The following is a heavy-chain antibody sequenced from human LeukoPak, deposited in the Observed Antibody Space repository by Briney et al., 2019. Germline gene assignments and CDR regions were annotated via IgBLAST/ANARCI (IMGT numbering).Heavy chain of an antibody. CDR3: AKGCAPRVVAALLDY. CDR2: ISGSGGST. J-gene: IGHJ4*02. CDR1: GFTFSSYA. Sequence: PGGSLRLSCAASGFTFSSYAMSWVRQAPGKGLEWVSAISGSGGSTYYADSVKGRFTISRDNSKNTLYLKMNSLRAEDTAVYYCAKGCAPRVVAALLDYWGQGTLVTVSS. V-gene: IGHV3-23*01. D-gene: IGHD2-15*01.